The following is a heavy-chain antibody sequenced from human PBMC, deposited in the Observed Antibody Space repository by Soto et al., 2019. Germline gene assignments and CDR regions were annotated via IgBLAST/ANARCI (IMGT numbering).Heavy chain of an antibody. J-gene: IGHJ4*02. Sequence: EVQLVESGGSLVQPGGSLRLSCAASGFPFSSYAMNWVRQAPGKGLEWVSYINSGSSTIYYADSAKGRFTISRDNAKNSLYLQMNSLRDEDTAVYFCVRDRGYTGYDLQYWGQGALVAVSS. CDR3: VRDRGYTGYDLQY. CDR2: INSGSSTI. D-gene: IGHD5-12*01. V-gene: IGHV3-48*02. CDR1: GFPFSSYA.